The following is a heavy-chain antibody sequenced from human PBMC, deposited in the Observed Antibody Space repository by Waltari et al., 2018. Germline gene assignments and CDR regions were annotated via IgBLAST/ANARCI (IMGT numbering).Heavy chain of an antibody. J-gene: IGHJ4*02. V-gene: IGHV3-23*01. CDR2: ISGSGGST. D-gene: IGHD3-22*01. CDR3: AKGENYYDSSGYYSSFDY. CDR1: GFTFSSYA. Sequence: EVQLLESGGGLVQPGGSLRLSCAASGFTFSSYAMSWVRQAPGKGRGWVPVISGSGGSTYYADSVNGRFTISRDNSKNTLYLQMNSLRAEDTAVYYCAKGENYYDSSGYYSSFDYWGQGTLVTVSS.